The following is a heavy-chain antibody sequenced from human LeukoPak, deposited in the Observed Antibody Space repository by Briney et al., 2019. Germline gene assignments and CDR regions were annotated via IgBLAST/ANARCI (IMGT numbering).Heavy chain of an antibody. CDR1: GFTFSDYY. D-gene: IGHD3-3*01. Sequence: GGSLRLSCAASGFTFSDYYMSWIRQAPGKGLEWVSYISSSGSTIYYADSVKGRFTISRDNAKNSLYLQMNSLRAEDTAVHYCAKLDTIFGGLSLDVWSDAFDIWGQGTMVTVSS. J-gene: IGHJ3*02. V-gene: IGHV3-11*01. CDR3: AKLDTIFGGLSLDVWSDAFDI. CDR2: ISSSGSTI.